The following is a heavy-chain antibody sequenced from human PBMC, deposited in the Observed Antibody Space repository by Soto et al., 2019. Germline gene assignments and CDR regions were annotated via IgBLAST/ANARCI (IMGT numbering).Heavy chain of an antibody. CDR2: IYYTGKT. V-gene: IGHV4-30-4*01. D-gene: IGHD2-8*02. CDR1: GDSISRADYH. CDR3: ARDTWTGYIDS. J-gene: IGHJ4*02. Sequence: SETLSLTCTVSGDSISRADYHWSWIRQPPGKGLEWIGNIYYTGKTNYNPALESRLILSIDTSKNQFSLKVNSVTAADTAVYYCARDTWTGYIDSWGQGTLVT.